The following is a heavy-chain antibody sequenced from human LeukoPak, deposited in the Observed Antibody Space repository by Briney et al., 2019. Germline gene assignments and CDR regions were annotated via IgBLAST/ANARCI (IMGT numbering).Heavy chain of an antibody. Sequence: GGTLRLSCAGSGFTFSSYGMSWVRQAPGKGLEWVSATSGSGYNTYYADSVKGRFTISRDNAKNSLYLQMNSLRAEDTAVYYCARDVFSSGSGSPLDYWGQGTLVTVSS. D-gene: IGHD3-10*01. CDR3: ARDVFSSGSGSPLDY. CDR2: TSGSGYNT. V-gene: IGHV3-23*01. CDR1: GFTFSSYG. J-gene: IGHJ4*02.